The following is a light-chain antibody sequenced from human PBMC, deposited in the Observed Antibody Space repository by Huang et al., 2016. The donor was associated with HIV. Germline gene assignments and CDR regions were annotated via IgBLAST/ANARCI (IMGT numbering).Light chain of an antibody. J-gene: IGKJ4*01. CDR3: QQRNSWPLT. Sequence: TQSPLILSLSPGESGTLSCTASQNIETYLAWYQQRPGLGPRLLINDTSNRATGIPARFVGGGSGTNFSLTIDDPQSEDVAVYFCQQRNSWPLTFGGGTKVEIK. V-gene: IGKV3-11*01. CDR1: QNIETY. CDR2: DTS.